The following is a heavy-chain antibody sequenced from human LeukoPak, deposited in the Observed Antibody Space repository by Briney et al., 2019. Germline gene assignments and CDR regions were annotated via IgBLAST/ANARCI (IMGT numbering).Heavy chain of an antibody. CDR3: ARGLEHDGYYFDY. J-gene: IGHJ4*02. CDR1: GFTVSSNY. D-gene: IGHD1/OR15-1a*01. Sequence: PGGSLRLSCAASGFTVSSNYMSWVRQAPGNGLEWVSVIYSGGSTYYADSVKGRFTISRDNSKNTLYLQMNSLRAEDTAVYYCARGLEHDGYYFDYWGQGTLVTVSS. V-gene: IGHV3-53*01. CDR2: IYSGGST.